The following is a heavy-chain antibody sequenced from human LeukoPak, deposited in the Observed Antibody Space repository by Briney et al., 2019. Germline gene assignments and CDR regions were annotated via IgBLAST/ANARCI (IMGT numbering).Heavy chain of an antibody. CDR1: GYTFTSYG. Sequence: ASVKVSCKASGYTFTSYGISWVRQAPGQGLEWMGWISAYNGNTNYAQKLQGRVTMTTDTSTSTAYMELRSLRSDDTAVYYCARGSGWTYYYDSSVSYYFDYGGQEPLLTVS. V-gene: IGHV1-18*01. J-gene: IGHJ4*02. CDR3: ARGSGWTYYYDSSVSYYFDY. D-gene: IGHD3-22*01. CDR2: ISAYNGNT.